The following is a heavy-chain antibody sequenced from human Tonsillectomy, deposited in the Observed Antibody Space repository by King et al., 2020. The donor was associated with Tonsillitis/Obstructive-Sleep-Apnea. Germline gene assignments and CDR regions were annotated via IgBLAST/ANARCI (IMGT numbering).Heavy chain of an antibody. J-gene: IGHJ4*02. CDR2: ISAYNGNT. Sequence: QLVQSGVEVKKPGASVKVSCKASGYTFINYGISWVRQAPGQGLEWMGWISAYNGNTNYAQKFQGRVTMNTDTSTSTAYMELRSLRSDDTAVYYCARVYCGGDCYPFDYWGQGTLVTVSS. CDR3: ARVYCGGDCYPFDY. D-gene: IGHD2-21*01. V-gene: IGHV1-18*01. CDR1: GYTFINYG.